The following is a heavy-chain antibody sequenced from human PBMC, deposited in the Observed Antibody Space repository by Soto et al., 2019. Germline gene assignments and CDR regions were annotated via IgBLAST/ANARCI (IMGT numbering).Heavy chain of an antibody. Sequence: EVQLLESGGGLVRPGGSLRLSCAASGFTFYNYAMNWVRQAPGKGLEWVSTISGGGDGTYYADSVKGRFTISRDNSRNTVYLQMISLRAEDTAVYYCAKKGLGSLATYCTTGDCHYAFDVWGQGTLVTVSS. CDR1: GFTFYNYA. CDR2: ISGGGDGT. D-gene: IGHD2-8*01. J-gene: IGHJ3*01. CDR3: AKKGLGSLATYCTTGDCHYAFDV. V-gene: IGHV3-23*01.